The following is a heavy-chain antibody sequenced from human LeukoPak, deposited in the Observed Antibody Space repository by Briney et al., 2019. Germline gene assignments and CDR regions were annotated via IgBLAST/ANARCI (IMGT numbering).Heavy chain of an antibody. CDR2: IYTSGST. Sequence: KPSETLSLTCTVSGGSISSYYWSWIRQPPGKGLEWIGYIYTSGSTNYNPSLKSRVTISVDTSKNQFSLKLSSVTAADTAVYYCARALGVYFDYWGQGTLVTVSS. CDR1: GGSISSYY. V-gene: IGHV4-4*08. J-gene: IGHJ4*02. CDR3: ARALGVYFDY.